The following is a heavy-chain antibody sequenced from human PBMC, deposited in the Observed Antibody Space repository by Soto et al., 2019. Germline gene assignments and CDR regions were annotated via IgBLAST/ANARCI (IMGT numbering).Heavy chain of an antibody. V-gene: IGHV1-8*01. CDR2: MNPNSGNT. CDR1: GYTFATYD. CDR3: ARSDGYNFNWLDS. Sequence: QVQLVQSGAEVKTPGASVKVSCKASGYTFATYDINWVRQAPGQGLEWMGWMNPNSGNTGYAQKCQGRLTMTRDTALSVAHMELSSLRNEDTAVYYCARSDGYNFNWLDSWGQGTLVTVSA. J-gene: IGHJ5*01. D-gene: IGHD2-21*01.